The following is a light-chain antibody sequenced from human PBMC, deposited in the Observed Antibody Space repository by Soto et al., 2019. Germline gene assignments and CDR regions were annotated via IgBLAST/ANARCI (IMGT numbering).Light chain of an antibody. CDR2: DVS. CDR1: SSDVGGYNY. CDR3: SSYTSSSTYVL. J-gene: IGLJ2*01. Sequence: QSVLTQPASVSGSPGQSITISCTGTSSDVGGYNYVSWYQQHPGKAPKLLIYDVSNRPSGVSDRFSGSKSGNTASLTISGLQAEDEADYSCSSYTSSSTYVLFGGGTKLTVL. V-gene: IGLV2-14*01.